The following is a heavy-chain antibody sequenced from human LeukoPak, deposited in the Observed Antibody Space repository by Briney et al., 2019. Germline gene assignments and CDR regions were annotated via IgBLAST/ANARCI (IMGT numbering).Heavy chain of an antibody. CDR2: IYYSGST. CDR1: GGSISSSSYY. D-gene: IGHD3-10*01. Sequence: SQTLSLTCTVSGGSISSSSYYWGWIRRPPGKGLEWIGSIYYSGSTYYNPSLESRVTISVDTSKNQFSLKLSSVTAADTAVYYCASGKMVRGVIIPFDYWGQGTLVTVSS. J-gene: IGHJ4*02. V-gene: IGHV4-39*01. CDR3: ASGKMVRGVIIPFDY.